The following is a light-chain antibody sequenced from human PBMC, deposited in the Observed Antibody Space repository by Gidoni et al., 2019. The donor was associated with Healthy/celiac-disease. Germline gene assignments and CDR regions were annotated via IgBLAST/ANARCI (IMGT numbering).Light chain of an antibody. V-gene: IGKV1-9*01. CDR2: AAS. CDR1: QGISSY. CDR3: QQLNSYPLT. Sequence: DIQLTQSPSFLSASVGDRVTITCRDNQGISSYLAWYQQKPGKAPKLLIYAASTLQSGVPSRFSGSGSGTEFTLTISSLQPEDFATYYCQQLNSYPLTFGGXTKVEIK. J-gene: IGKJ4*01.